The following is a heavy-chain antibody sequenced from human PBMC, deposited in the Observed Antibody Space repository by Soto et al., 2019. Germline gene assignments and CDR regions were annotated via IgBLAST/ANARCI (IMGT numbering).Heavy chain of an antibody. V-gene: IGHV3-30*19. Sequence: QVQLVESGGGVVQPGASLRLSCVGSGFTFRSYVIHWVRQAPGKGLEWVALTSYDGSNKYYDDSVKGRFTISRDNSRNTVDLHMDSLRLEDTSLYYCARWGTAGGLAVWGQGTRVSVSS. CDR3: ARWGTAGGLAV. CDR2: TSYDGSNK. CDR1: GFTFRSYV. J-gene: IGHJ4*02. D-gene: IGHD3-16*01.